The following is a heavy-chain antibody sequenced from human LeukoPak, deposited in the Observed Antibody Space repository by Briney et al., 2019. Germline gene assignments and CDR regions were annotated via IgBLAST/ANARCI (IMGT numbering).Heavy chain of an antibody. CDR1: GFTFSSYA. D-gene: IGHD2-15*01. V-gene: IGHV3-30-3*01. CDR2: ISYDGSNK. Sequence: PGRSLRLSCAASGFTFSSYAMHWVRQAPGKGLEWVAVISYDGSNKYYADSVKGRFTISRDNSKNTLYLQMSSLRAEDTAVYYCARASGCSGGSCYFPYYYYYGMDVWGQGTTVTVSS. CDR3: ARASGCSGGSCYFPYYYYYGMDV. J-gene: IGHJ6*02.